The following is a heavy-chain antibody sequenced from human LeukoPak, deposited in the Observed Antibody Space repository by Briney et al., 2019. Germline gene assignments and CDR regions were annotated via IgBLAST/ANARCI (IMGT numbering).Heavy chain of an antibody. CDR2: IYNSGST. CDR3: ARSAFLVTAPGLYYFDY. V-gene: IGHV4-4*07. Sequence: PSETLSLTCTVSGGSISSYYWSWIRQPAGKGLEWIGHIYNSGSTNYNPSLKGRVTMSVATSKNQFSLHLSSVTAADTAAYYCARSAFLVTAPGLYYFDYWGQGTLVAVSS. D-gene: IGHD6-13*01. J-gene: IGHJ4*02. CDR1: GGSISSYY.